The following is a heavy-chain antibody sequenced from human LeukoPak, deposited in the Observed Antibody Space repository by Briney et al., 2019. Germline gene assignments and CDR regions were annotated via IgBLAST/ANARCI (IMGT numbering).Heavy chain of an antibody. CDR1: GFTFSSYG. V-gene: IGHV3-33*01. D-gene: IGHD2-2*01. J-gene: IGHJ6*02. CDR3: ARERHCSSTSCYYYYYYSMDV. CDR2: IWYDGSNK. Sequence: GGSLRLSCAASGFTFSSYGMHWVRQAPGKGLEWVAVIWYDGSNKYYADSVKGRFTISRDNSKNTLYLQMNSLRAEDTAVYYCARERHCSSTSCYYYYYYSMDVWGQGTTVTVSS.